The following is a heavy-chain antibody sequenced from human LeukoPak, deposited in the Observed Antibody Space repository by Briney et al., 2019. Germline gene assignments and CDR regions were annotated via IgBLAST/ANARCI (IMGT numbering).Heavy chain of an antibody. CDR3: AKWKLTAAGISDAV. CDR1: GDSFSTFY. J-gene: IGHJ4*02. V-gene: IGHV4-59*01. Sequence: SETLSLTCSMSGDSFSTFYYTWIRQPPGKGLEWVGYIYYTGSPNYNPSLRSRVTIWADTSKNQFSLNLMSATAADAAMYYCAKWKLTAAGISDAVWGQGVPVTVSS. CDR2: IYYTGSP. D-gene: IGHD6-13*01.